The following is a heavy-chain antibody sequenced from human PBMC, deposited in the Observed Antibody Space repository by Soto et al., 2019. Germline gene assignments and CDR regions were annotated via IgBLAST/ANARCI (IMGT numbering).Heavy chain of an antibody. J-gene: IGHJ4*02. CDR3: AKDATRTDGWYHFDY. CDR1: GFTFTDYG. V-gene: IGHV1-18*04. D-gene: IGHD6-19*01. CDR2: ISPYNGNT. Sequence: ASVKVSCKASGFTFTDYGITWVRQAPGQGLEWMGWISPYNGNTIYAQNVQGRVTMTTDTSTGTVYLELTSLRSDDTAVYYCAKDATRTDGWYHFDYWGQGALVTVSS.